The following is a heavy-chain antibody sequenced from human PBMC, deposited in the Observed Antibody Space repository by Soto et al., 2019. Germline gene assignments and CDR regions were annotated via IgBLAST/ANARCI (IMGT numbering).Heavy chain of an antibody. CDR2: INPSGGST. CDR3: AREDSGTYGTYYYYGMDV. D-gene: IGHD1-26*01. V-gene: IGHV1-46*01. Sequence: ASVKVSCKASGYTFTSYYMHWVRQAPGQGLEWMGIINPSGGSTSYAQKFQGRVTMTRDTSTTTAYMELSSLTSEDTAVYYCAREDSGTYGTYYYYGMDVWGQGTTVTVSS. CDR1: GYTFTSYY. J-gene: IGHJ6*02.